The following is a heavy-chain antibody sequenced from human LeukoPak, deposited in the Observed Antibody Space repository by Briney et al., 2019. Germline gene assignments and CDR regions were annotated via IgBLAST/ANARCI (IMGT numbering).Heavy chain of an antibody. J-gene: IGHJ4*02. Sequence: GGSLRLSCAASGFIFGAYWMTWVRQAPGKGLEWVGNIKQDGSEQYYMDSVKGRFTISRDNAKKSLSLQMNSLTAEDTGLYYCVRSLERFGTRDYWGQGTLVTVSS. D-gene: IGHD3-3*01. CDR3: VRSLERFGTRDY. CDR1: GFIFGAYW. CDR2: IKQDGSEQ. V-gene: IGHV3-7*01.